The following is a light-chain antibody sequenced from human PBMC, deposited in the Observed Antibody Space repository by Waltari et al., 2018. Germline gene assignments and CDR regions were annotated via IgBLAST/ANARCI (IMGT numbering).Light chain of an antibody. CDR2: GAS. J-gene: IGKJ2*01. V-gene: IGKV3-20*01. CDR1: QSLTKRY. CDR3: QQYGSSILYT. Sequence: VLTQSPGTLSLSPGERATLSCRASQSLTKRYLAWYQQKPGPAPRLLIYGASSRAVGIPDRFSGSGSGTDFTLTISRLEPEDSAVYYCQQYGSSILYTFGQGTKLEIK.